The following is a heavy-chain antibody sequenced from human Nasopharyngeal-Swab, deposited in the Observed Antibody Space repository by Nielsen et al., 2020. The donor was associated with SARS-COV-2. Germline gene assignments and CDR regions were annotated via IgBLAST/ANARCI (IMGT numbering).Heavy chain of an antibody. CDR3: ARFGPEYSSGWYGNDY. Sequence: ASVKVSCKASGYTFTSYDINWVRQATGQGLEWMGWMNPNSGNTGYAQKFQGRVTMTRNTSISTAYMELSSLRSEDTAVYYCARFGPEYSSGWYGNDYWGQGTLVTVSS. CDR1: GYTFTSYD. V-gene: IGHV1-8*01. J-gene: IGHJ4*02. D-gene: IGHD6-19*01. CDR2: MNPNSGNT.